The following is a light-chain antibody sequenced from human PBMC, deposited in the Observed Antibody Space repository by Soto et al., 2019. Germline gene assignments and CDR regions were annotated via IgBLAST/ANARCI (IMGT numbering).Light chain of an antibody. Sequence: QSALTQPASVSGSPGQSITISWTGTSSDVGGYSYVSWYQQHPGKAPKLMIYEVSNRPSGVSNRFSGSKSGNTASLTISGLQAEDEADYYCSSYTSSSTLDVVFGGGTKLTDL. CDR3: SSYTSSSTLDVV. V-gene: IGLV2-14*01. CDR1: SSDVGGYSY. J-gene: IGLJ2*01. CDR2: EVS.